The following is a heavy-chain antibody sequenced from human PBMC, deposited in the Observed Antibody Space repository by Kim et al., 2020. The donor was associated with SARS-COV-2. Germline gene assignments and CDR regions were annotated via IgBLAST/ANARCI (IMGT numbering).Heavy chain of an antibody. Sequence: PSLKSRGTISVDKPKNQFSLKLSSVTAADTAVYYCARAVWFGELLDYYFDYWGQGTLVTVSS. D-gene: IGHD3-10*01. J-gene: IGHJ4*02. CDR3: ARAVWFGELLDYYFDY. V-gene: IGHV4-4*02.